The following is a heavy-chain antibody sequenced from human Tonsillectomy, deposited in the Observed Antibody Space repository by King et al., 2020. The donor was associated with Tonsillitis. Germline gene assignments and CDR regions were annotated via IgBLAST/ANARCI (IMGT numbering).Heavy chain of an antibody. V-gene: IGHV3-30*04. Sequence: VQLVESGGGVVQPGRSLRLSCAASGFTFSSYAMHWVRQAPGKGLEWVAVISYDGSNKYYADSVKGRFTISRDNSKNTLYLQMNSLRAEDTAVYYCARDWLVLALYFDHWGQGTLVTVSS. CDR3: ARDWLVLALYFDH. J-gene: IGHJ4*02. CDR1: GFTFSSYA. CDR2: ISYDGSNK. D-gene: IGHD6-19*01.